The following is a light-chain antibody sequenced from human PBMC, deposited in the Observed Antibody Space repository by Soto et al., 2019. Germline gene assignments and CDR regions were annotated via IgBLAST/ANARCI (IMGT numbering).Light chain of an antibody. J-gene: IGKJ4*01. CDR3: QQANSFPLT. CDR2: AAS. V-gene: IGKV1D-12*01. Sequence: DIPMTQSPSSVSASVGDRVTITCRASQGIGRWLAWYQQKPGKAPKLLIYAASSLQSGVPSRFSGSGSGTDFALTISSLQSEDFATYYCQQANSFPLTFGGGTKVEIK. CDR1: QGIGRW.